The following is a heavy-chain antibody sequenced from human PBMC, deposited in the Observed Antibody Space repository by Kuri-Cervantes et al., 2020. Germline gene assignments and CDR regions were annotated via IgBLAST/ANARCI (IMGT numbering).Heavy chain of an antibody. CDR3: AKVQQHLRYFDWLGLDY. D-gene: IGHD3-9*01. J-gene: IGHJ4*02. CDR1: GFPFSSYG. Sequence: GESLKISCAASGFPFSSYGMYWVRQAPGKGLEWVAVISYDGSNEHYVDSVKGRFTISRDNSKNTLYLQMNSLRAEDTAVYYCAKVQQHLRYFDWLGLDYWGQGTLVTVSS. CDR2: ISYDGSNE. V-gene: IGHV3-30*18.